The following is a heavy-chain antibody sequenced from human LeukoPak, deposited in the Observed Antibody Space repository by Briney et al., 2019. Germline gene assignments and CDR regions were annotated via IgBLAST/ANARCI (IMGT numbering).Heavy chain of an antibody. J-gene: IGHJ3*02. CDR1: GYTFTGYY. Sequence: ASVKVSCKASGYTFTGYYIHWLRQAPGQGFEWMGWINPNSGGTKYAQKFEGWVSMTRDTSITTAYMELSRLTSDDTAVYYCARDRDGSGWSLGFDIWAKGQWSPSLQ. CDR2: INPNSGGT. V-gene: IGHV1-2*04. CDR3: ARDRDGSGWSLGFDI. D-gene: IGHD6-19*01.